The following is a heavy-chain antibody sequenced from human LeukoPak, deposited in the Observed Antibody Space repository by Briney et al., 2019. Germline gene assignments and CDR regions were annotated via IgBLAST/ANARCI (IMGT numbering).Heavy chain of an antibody. J-gene: IGHJ4*02. V-gene: IGHV4-4*09. CDR2: IHASGPT. Sequence: PSETLSLTCTVSGGSISTYYWSWIRRRPGKGLEWIAYIHASGPTNYNPPHKSRITISVDTSKNQFSLKLSSVTAADTAVYYCARHDAGIAARPFDNWGQGTLVTVSS. CDR1: GGSISTYY. CDR3: ARHDAGIAARPFDN. D-gene: IGHD6-6*01.